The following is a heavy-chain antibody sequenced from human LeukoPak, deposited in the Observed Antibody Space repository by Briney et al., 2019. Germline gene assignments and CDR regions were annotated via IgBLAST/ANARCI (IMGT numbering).Heavy chain of an antibody. CDR1: GYTFTGYY. CDR2: IIPILGIA. V-gene: IGHV1-69*02. D-gene: IGHD3-22*01. Sequence: ASVKVSCKASGYTFTGYYMHWVRQAPGQGLEWMGRIIPILGIANYAQKFQGRVTITADKSTSTAYMELSSLRSEDTAVYYCARIDYYDSSDNWFDPWGQGTLVTVSS. CDR3: ARIDYYDSSDNWFDP. J-gene: IGHJ5*02.